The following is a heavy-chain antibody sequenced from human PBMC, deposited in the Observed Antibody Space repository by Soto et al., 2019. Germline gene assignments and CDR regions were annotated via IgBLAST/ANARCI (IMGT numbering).Heavy chain of an antibody. V-gene: IGHV3-30*18. CDR1: GFTFSSYG. Sequence: GGSLRLSCAASGFTFSSYGMHWVRQAPGKGLEWVAVISYDGSNKYYVDSVKGRFTISRDNSKNTLYLQMNSLRAEDTAVYYCAKEYDILTGYHLPNIDYWGQGTLVTVSS. CDR3: AKEYDILTGYHLPNIDY. D-gene: IGHD3-9*01. J-gene: IGHJ4*02. CDR2: ISYDGSNK.